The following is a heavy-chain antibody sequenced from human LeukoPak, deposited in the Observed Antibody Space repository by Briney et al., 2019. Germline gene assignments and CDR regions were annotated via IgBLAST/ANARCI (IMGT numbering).Heavy chain of an antibody. J-gene: IGHJ4*02. CDR3: AREGVVGGTYYLDY. V-gene: IGHV3-48*01. Sequence: GGSLTLPCTASVFTFSSYNMNGVRQAPGKGLEWVSYISSSSSTIYYADSVKGRFTISRDNAKNSMYLQINSLRAEDTAVYSCAREGVVGGTYYLDYWGQGTLVTVSS. D-gene: IGHD1-26*01. CDR2: ISSSSSTI. CDR1: VFTFSSYN.